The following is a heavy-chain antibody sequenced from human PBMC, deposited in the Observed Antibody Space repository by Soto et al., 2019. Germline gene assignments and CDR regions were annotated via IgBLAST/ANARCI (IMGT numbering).Heavy chain of an antibody. J-gene: IGHJ4*02. CDR3: ARLYTGYEAFDY. Sequence: SETLSLTCSVSGGSINSGDYYWSWIRQSPGKGLEWIGYIYYSGSTYYNPSLKSRSTISIDTSKNQFFLDVDSVTADATAVYYCARLYTGYEAFDYWGQGTLVT. CDR2: IYYSGST. D-gene: IGHD5-12*01. V-gene: IGHV4-30-4*01. CDR1: GGSINSGDYY.